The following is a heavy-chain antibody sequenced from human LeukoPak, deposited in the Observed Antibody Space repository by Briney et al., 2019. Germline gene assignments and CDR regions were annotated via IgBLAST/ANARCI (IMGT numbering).Heavy chain of an antibody. CDR3: AKARGYSSSSFDY. D-gene: IGHD6-13*01. CDR2: IRDSGGET. J-gene: IGHJ4*02. V-gene: IGHV3-23*01. Sequence: GGSLRLPCAASGFTFSSYAMSWVRQAPGKGLEWVSGIRDSGGETYYADSVKGRFTISRDNSKNTLYLQMNSLRAEDTALYYCAKARGYSSSSFDYWGQGTLVTVSS. CDR1: GFTFSSYA.